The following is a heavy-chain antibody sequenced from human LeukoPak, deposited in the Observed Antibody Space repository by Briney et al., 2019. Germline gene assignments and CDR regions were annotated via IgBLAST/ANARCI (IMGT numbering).Heavy chain of an antibody. D-gene: IGHD3-16*01. V-gene: IGHV1-69*01. CDR3: ARGPKYDYVWGSGFDY. J-gene: IGHJ4*02. CDR2: IIPIFGTA. CDR1: GGTFSSYA. Sequence: SVKVSCKASGGTFSSYAISWVRQAPGQGLEWMGGIIPIFGTANYAQKFQGRVTITADESTSTAYMELSSRRSEDTAVYYCARGPKYDYVWGSGFDYWGQGTLVTVSS.